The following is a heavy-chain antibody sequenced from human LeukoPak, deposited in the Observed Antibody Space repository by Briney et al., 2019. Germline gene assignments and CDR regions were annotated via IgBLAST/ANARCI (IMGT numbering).Heavy chain of an antibody. V-gene: IGHV1-2*02. CDR3: ARAFYNWNSNWFDP. CDR2: INPNSGVT. Sequence: ASVKVSCKACGYTFTAYDMHWVRQAPGQGLEWMGWINPNSGVTKYAQNFQDRVTMTRDTSITTAYMELRRLRSDDTAVYYCARAFYNWNSNWFDPWGQGTLVTVSS. J-gene: IGHJ5*02. D-gene: IGHD1-7*01. CDR1: GYTFTAYD.